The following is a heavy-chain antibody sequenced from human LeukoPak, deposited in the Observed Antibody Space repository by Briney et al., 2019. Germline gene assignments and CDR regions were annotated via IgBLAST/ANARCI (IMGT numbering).Heavy chain of an antibody. CDR3: ARDSYCCTTEVTLPDY. D-gene: IGHD4-23*01. CDR1: GFTFSSYA. V-gene: IGHV3-30-3*01. CDR2: ISYDGSNK. J-gene: IGHJ4*02. Sequence: GGSLRLSCAASGFTFSSYAMHWVRQAPGKGLEWVAVISYDGSNKYYADSVKGRFTISRDNSKNTLYLQMNSLRAEDTAVYYCARDSYCCTTEVTLPDYWGQGTLVTVSS.